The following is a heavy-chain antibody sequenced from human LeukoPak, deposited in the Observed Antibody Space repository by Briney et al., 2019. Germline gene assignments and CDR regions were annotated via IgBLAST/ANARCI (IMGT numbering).Heavy chain of an antibody. Sequence: PSETLSFTCTVSGGSISGSDYNWNWIRQRPGKGLEWIGYIYYSGTTYYNPSLKSRVTVSVDTSKSQFSLRLTSVTAADTAVYYCARHADYGGYLDYWGQGTLVTVSS. CDR3: ARHADYGGYLDY. CDR1: GGSISGSDYN. V-gene: IGHV4-30-4*08. D-gene: IGHD4-23*01. CDR2: IYYSGTT. J-gene: IGHJ4*02.